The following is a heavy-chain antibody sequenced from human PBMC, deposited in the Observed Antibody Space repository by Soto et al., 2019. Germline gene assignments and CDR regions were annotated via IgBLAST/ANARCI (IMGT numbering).Heavy chain of an antibody. CDR1: GFTFSSYS. CDR2: ISSSSSTI. D-gene: IGHD6-19*01. V-gene: IGHV3-48*02. Sequence: GGSLRLSCAASGFTFSSYSMNWVRQAPGKGLEWVSYISSSSSTIYYADSVKGRFTISRDNAKNSLYLQMNSLRDEDTAVYYCVAGTCYYYYYGMDVWGQGNTVTVSS. CDR3: VAGTCYYYYYGMDV. J-gene: IGHJ6*02.